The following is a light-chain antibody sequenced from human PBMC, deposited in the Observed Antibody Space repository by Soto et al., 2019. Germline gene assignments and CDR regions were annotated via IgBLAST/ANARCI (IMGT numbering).Light chain of an antibody. J-gene: IGKJ5*01. CDR1: HSISSSY. CDR3: QQRSNWPPIT. Sequence: EIVLTQSPATLSFSPGERATLSCRASHSISSSYLAWYQQRPGQAPRLLIYDASHRAAGIPARFSGSGFGTDFTLTISSLEPEDAAVYYCQQRSNWPPITFGQGTRLEIK. CDR2: DAS. V-gene: IGKV3-11*01.